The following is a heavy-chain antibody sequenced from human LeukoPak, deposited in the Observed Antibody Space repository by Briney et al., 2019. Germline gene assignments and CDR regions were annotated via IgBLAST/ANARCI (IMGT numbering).Heavy chain of an antibody. V-gene: IGHV1-2*02. D-gene: IGHD5-18*01. J-gene: IGHJ4*02. CDR1: GYTFTGYF. Sequence: VASVKVSCKASGYTFTGYFMHWVRQAPGRGLEWMGWINPNSGGTNYAQKFQGRVTMTRDTSISTAYMELSSLRSDDTAVYYCARGGIQLWFLVDYWGQGTLVTVSS. CDR3: ARGGIQLWFLVDY. CDR2: INPNSGGT.